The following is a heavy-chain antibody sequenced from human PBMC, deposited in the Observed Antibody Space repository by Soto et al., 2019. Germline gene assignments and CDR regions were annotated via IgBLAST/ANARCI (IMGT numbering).Heavy chain of an antibody. CDR3: AKDTSTVDDY. V-gene: IGHV3-23*01. Sequence: GGSLRLSCAASGFTFSSDSMRWVRQAPGKGLEWVSAISGSGGSTYYADSVKGRFTISRDNSKNTLYLQMNSLRAEDTAVYYCAKDTSTVDDYWGQGTLVTVSS. CDR1: GFTFSSDS. J-gene: IGHJ4*02. CDR2: ISGSGGST. D-gene: IGHD4-17*01.